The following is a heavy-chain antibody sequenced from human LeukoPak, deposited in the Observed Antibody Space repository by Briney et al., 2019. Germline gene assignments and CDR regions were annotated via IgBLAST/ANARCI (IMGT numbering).Heavy chain of an antibody. V-gene: IGHV4-4*07. J-gene: IGHJ3*02. CDR2: IYTSGST. Sequence: PSETLSLTCTVSGGSISSYYWSWIRQPAGKGLEWIGRIYTSGSTNYNPSLKSRVTMSVDTSKNQLSLKLSSVTAADTAVYYCARDPLWFGELGAFDIWGQGTMVTVSS. CDR3: ARDPLWFGELGAFDI. D-gene: IGHD3-10*01. CDR1: GGSISSYY.